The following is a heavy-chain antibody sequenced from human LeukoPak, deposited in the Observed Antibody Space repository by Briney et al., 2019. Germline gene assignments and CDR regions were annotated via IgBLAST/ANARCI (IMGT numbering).Heavy chain of an antibody. V-gene: IGHV3-49*04. J-gene: IGHJ5*02. D-gene: IGHD1-26*01. CDR1: GFTFSSYW. Sequence: PGGSLRLSCAASGFTFSSYWMSWVRQAPGKGLEWVGFIRSKAYGGTTEYAASVKGRFTISRDDSKSIAYLQMNSLKTEDTAVYYCTRFPPPYIVGALLNWFDPWGQGTLVTVSS. CDR2: IRSKAYGGTT. CDR3: TRFPPPYIVGALLNWFDP.